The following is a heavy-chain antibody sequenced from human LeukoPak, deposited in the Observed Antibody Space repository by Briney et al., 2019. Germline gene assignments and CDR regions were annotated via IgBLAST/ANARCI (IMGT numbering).Heavy chain of an antibody. CDR3: ARVSFFRWASTRPSYYYYYMDV. V-gene: IGHV4-34*01. D-gene: IGHD2-15*01. Sequence: SETLSLTCAVYGGSFSGYYWSWIRQPPGKELEWIGEINHSGSTNYNPSLKSRVTISVDTSKNQFSLKLSSVTAADTAVYYCARVSFFRWASTRPSYYYYYMDVWGKGTTVTISS. J-gene: IGHJ6*03. CDR1: GGSFSGYY. CDR2: INHSGST.